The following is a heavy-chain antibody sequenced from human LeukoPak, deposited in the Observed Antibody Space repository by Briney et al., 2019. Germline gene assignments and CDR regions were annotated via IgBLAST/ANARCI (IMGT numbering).Heavy chain of an antibody. J-gene: IGHJ4*02. CDR2: IKSKTDGGTT. D-gene: IGHD1-26*01. Sequence: GGSLRLSCAASGFTFSNAWMSWVRQAPGKGLEWVGRIKSKTDGGTTDYAAPVKGRFTISRDDSKNTLHLQMNSQKTEDTAVYYCTTGIVGAADFDYWGQGTLVTVSS. CDR1: GFTFSNAW. V-gene: IGHV3-15*01. CDR3: TTGIVGAADFDY.